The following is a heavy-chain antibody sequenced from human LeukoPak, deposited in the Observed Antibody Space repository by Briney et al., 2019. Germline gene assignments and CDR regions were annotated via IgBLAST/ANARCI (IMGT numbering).Heavy chain of an antibody. V-gene: IGHV4-39*01. CDR1: GGSISSNTYY. CDR3: ARHRGCSGGTCYRYFDY. D-gene: IGHD2-15*01. CDR2: IYYSGST. J-gene: IGHJ4*02. Sequence: PSETLSLTCTVSGGSISSNTYYWGWIRQPPGKGLEWIGSIYYSGSTYYNPSLKSRATISVDTSTNQFSLELTSVTAADTAVYYCARHRGCSGGTCYRYFDYWGQGTLVTVSS.